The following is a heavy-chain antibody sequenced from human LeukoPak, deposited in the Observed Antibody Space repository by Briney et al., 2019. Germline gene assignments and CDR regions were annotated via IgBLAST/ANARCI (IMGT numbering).Heavy chain of an antibody. CDR2: ISYDGRNK. CDR1: GFTFSDAW. CDR3: ARASDPWLQLT. V-gene: IGHV3-30*03. Sequence: GGSLRLSCVASGFTFSDAWVTWVRQAPGKGLEWVAVISYDGRNKYCADSVKGRFTISRDNSKNTLYLQMNSLRAEDTAVYYCARASDPWLQLTWGQGTLVTVSS. D-gene: IGHD5-24*01. J-gene: IGHJ5*02.